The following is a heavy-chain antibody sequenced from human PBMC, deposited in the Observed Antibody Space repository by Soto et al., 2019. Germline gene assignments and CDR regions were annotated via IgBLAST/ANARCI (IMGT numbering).Heavy chain of an antibody. J-gene: IGHJ4*02. CDR1: GFTFSSYW. D-gene: IGHD6-19*01. CDR2: INQDGSEK. V-gene: IGHV3-7*01. CDR3: ARPYSSGWISYFDY. Sequence: PGGSLRLSCAASGFTFSSYWMSWVRQAPGKGLEWVARINQDGSEKYYVDSVKGRFTISRDNAKNSLYLQMNSLRAEDTAVYYCARPYSSGWISYFDYWGQGTLVTVSS.